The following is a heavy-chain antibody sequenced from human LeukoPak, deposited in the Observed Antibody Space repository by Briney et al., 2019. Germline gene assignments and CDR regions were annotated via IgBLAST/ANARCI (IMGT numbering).Heavy chain of an antibody. D-gene: IGHD5-18*01. V-gene: IGHV1-46*01. CDR2: INPSGGST. J-gene: IGHJ4*02. CDR3: ARNSYGPIIKMGLDY. CDR1: GYTFTSYY. Sequence: ASVKVSCKASGYTFTSYYMHWVRQAPGQGLEWVGIINPSGGSTSYAQKFQGRVTMTRDTSTSTVYMELSSLRSEDTAVYYCARNSYGPIIKMGLDYWGQGTLVTVSS.